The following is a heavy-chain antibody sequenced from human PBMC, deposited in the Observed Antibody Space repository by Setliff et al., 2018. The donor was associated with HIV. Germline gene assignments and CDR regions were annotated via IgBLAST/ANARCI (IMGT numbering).Heavy chain of an antibody. CDR2: IYTSGST. CDR3: ARHNTGYSYGYDYYYYYMDV. Sequence: PSETLSLTCSVSGGSVNSGNYHWTWIRQPPGKGLEWIGYIYTSGSTYYNPSLKSRVTISVDTSKNQFSLKLSSVTAADTAVYYCARHNTGYSYGYDYYYYYMDVWGKGTTVTVSS. V-gene: IGHV4-61*01. D-gene: IGHD5-18*01. J-gene: IGHJ6*03. CDR1: GGSVNSGNYH.